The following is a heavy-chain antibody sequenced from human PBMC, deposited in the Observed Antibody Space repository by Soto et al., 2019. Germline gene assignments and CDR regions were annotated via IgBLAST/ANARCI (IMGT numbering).Heavy chain of an antibody. V-gene: IGHV3-7*05. CDR3: AKSLSAIPGDS. CDR2: IKQDGSEI. CDR1: GFTFSSYW. J-gene: IGHJ4*02. D-gene: IGHD2-2*01. Sequence: GGTLRLSCAASGFTFSSYWMSWVRQGPGKGPEWVANIKQDGSEIYYVDSVKGRFTISRDNAKSSLYLQMTSLRAEDTAVYHCAKSLSAIPGDSWGQGTLVTVSS.